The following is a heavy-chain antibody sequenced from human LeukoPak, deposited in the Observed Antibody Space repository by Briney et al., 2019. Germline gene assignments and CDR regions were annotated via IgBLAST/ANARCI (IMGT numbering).Heavy chain of an antibody. CDR2: MSGAGGRV. CDR1: GFTFSIYA. Sequence: GGSLRLSCEASGFTFSIYAMSWVRQAPGKGLEWLSIMSGAGGRVEYADSVKGRFTISRDNSKNTLYLQMNSLRAEDTAVYYCAREGLYSGYDWYWGQGTLVTVSS. D-gene: IGHD5-12*01. V-gene: IGHV3-23*01. J-gene: IGHJ4*02. CDR3: AREGLYSGYDWY.